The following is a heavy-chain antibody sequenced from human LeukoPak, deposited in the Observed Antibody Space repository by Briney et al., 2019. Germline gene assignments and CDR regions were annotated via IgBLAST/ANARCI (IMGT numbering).Heavy chain of an antibody. J-gene: IGHJ4*02. D-gene: IGHD6-19*01. Sequence: GASVKVSCKASGYTFTSYDINWVRQATGQGLEWMGIINPSGGSTSYAQKFQGRVTMTRDTSTSTVYMELSSLRSEDTAVYYCARGKLHSSGWQPNFDYWGQGTLVTVSS. CDR2: INPSGGST. CDR1: GYTFTSYD. CDR3: ARGKLHSSGWQPNFDY. V-gene: IGHV1-46*01.